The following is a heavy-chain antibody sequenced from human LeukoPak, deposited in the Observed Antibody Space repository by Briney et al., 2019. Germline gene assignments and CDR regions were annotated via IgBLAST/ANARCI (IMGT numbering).Heavy chain of an antibody. Sequence: MASETLSLTCSVCSGSISSYYSSWIRQPPGKGLEWIGYIYYSGSTNYNPSLKSRVTISVDTSKNQFSLKLSSVTAADTAVYYRARKEIRSWFGPWGQRTLVTVSS. J-gene: IGHJ5*02. CDR3: ARKEIRSWFGP. D-gene: IGHD5-24*01. CDR2: IYYSGST. CDR1: SGSISSYY. V-gene: IGHV4-59*01.